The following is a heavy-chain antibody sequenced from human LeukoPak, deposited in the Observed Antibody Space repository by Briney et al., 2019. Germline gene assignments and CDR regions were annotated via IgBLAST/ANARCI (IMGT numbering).Heavy chain of an antibody. D-gene: IGHD1-26*01. CDR3: ASGSYHQYYFDY. V-gene: IGHV1-69*05. CDR1: GGTFSSYA. CDR2: IIPIFGTA. J-gene: IGHJ4*02. Sequence: SVKVSCKASGGTFSSYAISWVRQAPGQGLEWMGGIIPIFGTANYAQKFQGRVMITTDESTSTAYMELSSLRSGDMAVYYCASGSYHQYYFDYWGQGTLVTVSS.